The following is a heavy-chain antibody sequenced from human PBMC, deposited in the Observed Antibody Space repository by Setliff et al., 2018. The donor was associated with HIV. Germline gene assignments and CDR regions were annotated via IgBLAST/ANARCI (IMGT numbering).Heavy chain of an antibody. V-gene: IGHV1-3*01. J-gene: IGHJ4*02. CDR1: GYTFSNYA. CDR3: AREMFMYTSSEGFPFDF. Sequence: ASVKVSCKASGYTFSNYALHWVRQAPGQRLEWMGWINAGNGNIKYSQKFQGRVTMTRDTSTNTVYLELSSLRSEDTAMYYCAREMFMYTSSEGFPFDFWGQGTPVTVSS. D-gene: IGHD3-10*02. CDR2: INAGNGNI.